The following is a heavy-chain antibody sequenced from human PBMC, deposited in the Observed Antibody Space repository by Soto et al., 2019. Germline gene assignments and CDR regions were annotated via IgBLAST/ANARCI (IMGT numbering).Heavy chain of an antibody. Sequence: GGSLRLSCSASGFSMKDYTMGWVRLAPGKGLQWVATIFSGGVTTRYADSVTGRFSLSRDNSQNMMSLQMNSLRVEDTALYYCARDRQPDGIWTFDYWGRGTLVTVSS. D-gene: IGHD1-1*01. V-gene: IGHV3-23*01. J-gene: IGHJ4*02. CDR3: ARDRQPDGIWTFDY. CDR1: GFSMKDYT. CDR2: IFSGGVTT.